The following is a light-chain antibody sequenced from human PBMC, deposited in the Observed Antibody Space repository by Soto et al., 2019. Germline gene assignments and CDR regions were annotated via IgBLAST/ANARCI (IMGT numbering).Light chain of an antibody. J-gene: IGKJ5*01. V-gene: IGKV1-5*01. CDR2: DAS. CDR1: QSISSW. Sequence: DIQMTQSPSTLSASVGDRVTITCRASQSISSWLAWYQKTPGKAPKLLIYDASSLESGVPSRFSGSGSGTDFTLTISSLQPDDFATYYCQQYNSYSTFGQGGRLEI. CDR3: QQYNSYST.